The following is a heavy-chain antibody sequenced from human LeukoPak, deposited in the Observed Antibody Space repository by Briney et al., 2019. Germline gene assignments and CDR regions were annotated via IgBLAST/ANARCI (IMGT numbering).Heavy chain of an antibody. V-gene: IGHV4-34*01. Sequence: SETLSLTCAVYGGSFSGYYWSWIRQPPGKGLEWIGEINHSGSPNYNPSLKSRVTISVDTSKNQFSLKLSSVTAADTAVYYCARRWGVTYFDYWGQGTLVTVSS. CDR1: GGSFSGYY. D-gene: IGHD2-21*02. CDR2: INHSGSP. J-gene: IGHJ4*02. CDR3: ARRWGVTYFDY.